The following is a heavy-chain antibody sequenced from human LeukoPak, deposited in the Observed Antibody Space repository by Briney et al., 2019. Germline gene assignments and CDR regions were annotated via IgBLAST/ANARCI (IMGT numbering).Heavy chain of an antibody. CDR3: ARVVGLSTYYYYYYMDV. D-gene: IGHD2-2*01. J-gene: IGHJ6*03. CDR1: GFTFSSYS. V-gene: IGHV3-21*01. CDR2: ISGSGGST. Sequence: GGSLRLSCAASGFTFSSYSMNWVRQAPGKGLEWVSAISGSGGSTYYADSVKGRFTISRDNAKNSLYLQMNSLRAEDTAVYYCARVVGLSTYYYYYYMDVWGKGTTVTISS.